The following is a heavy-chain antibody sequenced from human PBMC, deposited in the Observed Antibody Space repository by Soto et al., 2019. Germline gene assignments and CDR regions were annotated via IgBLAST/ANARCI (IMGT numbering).Heavy chain of an antibody. CDR3: PRSCAVGFGF. CDR2: IYYSGGT. D-gene: IGHD2-15*01. Sequence: GSLCGYWWSWIRQPTGKGLEWIGYIYYSGGTNYNPSLKSRVTISVATSKNQFSLKLSSVTAAETGVYCWPRSCAVGFGFSGQ. V-gene: IGHV4-59*08. CDR1: GSLCGYW. J-gene: IGHJ4*02.